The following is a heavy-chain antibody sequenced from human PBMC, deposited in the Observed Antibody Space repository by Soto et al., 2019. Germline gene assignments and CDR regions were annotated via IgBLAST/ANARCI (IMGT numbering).Heavy chain of an antibody. V-gene: IGHV4-4*02. J-gene: IGHJ5*02. CDR2: IYHTGTT. CDR3: SFAWVYFQIYPFDH. CDR1: EDSIGSVNW. D-gene: IGHD3-9*01. Sequence: PSRNLDLTCSGYEDSIGSVNWWSGVRQSPGQGLEWIGEIYHTGTTNYNPSLKSRLTLSVDKSKNQVFLNLTSVSAADTAVYYCSFAWVYFQIYPFDHWGPG.